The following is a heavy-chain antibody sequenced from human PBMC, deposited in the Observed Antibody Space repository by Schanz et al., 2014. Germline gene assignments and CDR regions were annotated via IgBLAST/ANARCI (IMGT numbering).Heavy chain of an antibody. Sequence: QLQLQASGPGLVKPSETLSLTCTVSGASVSDYYWSWIRQPAGKGLEWIGRIFSSGSSDYNPSLKSRVTMSVDTSKNQFSLKLSSVPAADTAVYYCARDYGDYGGFDYWGQGTLVTVSS. CDR3: ARDYGDYGGFDY. J-gene: IGHJ4*02. CDR1: GASVSDYY. D-gene: IGHD4-17*01. CDR2: IFSSGSS. V-gene: IGHV4-4*07.